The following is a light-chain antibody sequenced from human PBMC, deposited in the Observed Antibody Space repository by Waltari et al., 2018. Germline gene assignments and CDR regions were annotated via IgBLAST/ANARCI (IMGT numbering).Light chain of an antibody. V-gene: IGKV1-5*03. CDR1: QSISTW. CDR3: QQYNSYSLLT. CDR2: EAS. Sequence: DIRMTQSPSTLSAYAGDRVIISCRASQSISTWLAWYQQKPGKDPKLLIYEASPLQSGVPSRFSGTGSWTDFTLTISSLQPDDFATYYCQQYNSYSLLTFGGGTKVEIK. J-gene: IGKJ4*01.